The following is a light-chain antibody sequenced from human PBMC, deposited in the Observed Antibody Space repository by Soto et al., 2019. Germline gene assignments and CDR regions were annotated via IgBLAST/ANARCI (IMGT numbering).Light chain of an antibody. V-gene: IGKV3-15*01. CDR2: GAS. Sequence: EIVMTQSPATLSVSPGERVTLSCRASQSLSSNLAWYQQKPGQAPRLLIYGASTRATGIPARFSGSGSGTEFTLTISSLQSEDFAVYYCQQYNDWPRRLTFGGGTKVEIK. CDR1: QSLSSN. CDR3: QQYNDWPRRLT. J-gene: IGKJ4*01.